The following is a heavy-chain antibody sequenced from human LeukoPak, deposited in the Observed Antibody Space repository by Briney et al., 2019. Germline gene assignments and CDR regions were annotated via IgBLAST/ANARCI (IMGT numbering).Heavy chain of an antibody. CDR3: ARFSPPDYYYYYYMDV. V-gene: IGHV4-38-2*02. CDR2: FYHGGST. CDR1: GYSISTGYY. J-gene: IGHJ6*03. Sequence: PSETLSLTCTVSGYSISTGYYWDWIRQPPGKGLEWIGTFYHGGSTYYNPSLKSRVTISVDTSKNQFSLKLSSVTAADTAVYYCARFSPPDYYYYYYMDVWGKGTTVTVSS.